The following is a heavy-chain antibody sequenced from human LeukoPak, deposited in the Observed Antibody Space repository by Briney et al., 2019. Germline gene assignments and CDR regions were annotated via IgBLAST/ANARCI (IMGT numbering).Heavy chain of an antibody. CDR3: ASGAYCSGGSCYGEYFQH. Sequence: GGSLRLSCAASGFTVSSNYMSWVRQAPGKGLEWVSVIYSGGSTYYADSVKGRFTISRDNSKNTLYLQMNSLRAEDTAVYYCASGAYCSGGSCYGEYFQHWGQGTLVTVSS. J-gene: IGHJ1*01. CDR2: IYSGGST. D-gene: IGHD2-15*01. CDR1: GFTVSSNY. V-gene: IGHV3-66*01.